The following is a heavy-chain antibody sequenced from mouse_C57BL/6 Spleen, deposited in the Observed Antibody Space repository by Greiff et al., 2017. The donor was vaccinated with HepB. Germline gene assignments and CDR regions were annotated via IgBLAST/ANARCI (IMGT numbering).Heavy chain of an antibody. CDR3: ARTGSNDSWYFDF. Sequence: QVQLKESGAELVRPGTSVKMSCKASGYTFTNYWIGWAKQRPGHGLEWIGDIYPGGGYTNYNEKFKGKATLTADKSSSTAYMQFSSLTSEDSAIYYCARTGSNDSWYFDFWGTRTTVTVSS. V-gene: IGHV1-63*01. D-gene: IGHD2-12*01. J-gene: IGHJ1*03. CDR2: IYPGGGYT. CDR1: GYTFTNYW.